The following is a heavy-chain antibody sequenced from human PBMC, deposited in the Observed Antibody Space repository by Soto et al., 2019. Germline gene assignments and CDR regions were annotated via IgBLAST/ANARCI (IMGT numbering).Heavy chain of an antibody. CDR3: ARPYCDSTSCYTDWFDP. J-gene: IGHJ5*02. D-gene: IGHD2-2*02. CDR2: VNPKSGNT. Sequence: QVQLVQSGAEVKKPGASVKVSCKASGYSFSTYDINWVRQAAGQGLEWMGWVNPKSGNTDYAQRFRGRVTMTNNTSNSTAYMELSALTPEDTAVYYCARPYCDSTSCYTDWFDPWGQGTLVTVSS. CDR1: GYSFSTYD. V-gene: IGHV1-8*01.